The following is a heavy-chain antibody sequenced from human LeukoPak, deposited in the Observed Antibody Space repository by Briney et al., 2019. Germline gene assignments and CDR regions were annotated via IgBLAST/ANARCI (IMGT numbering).Heavy chain of an antibody. CDR1: GYTFTSYG. CDR2: ISAYNGYT. CDR3: ARAYRGYYYMDV. V-gene: IGHV1-18*01. Sequence: GASVKVSCKASGYTFTSYGISWVRQAPGQGLEWMGWISAYNGYTNYAQNLQGRVTMTTDTSTSTAYMELRSLRSDDTAVYYCARAYRGYYYMDVWGKGTTVTVSS. J-gene: IGHJ6*03. D-gene: IGHD2-21*01.